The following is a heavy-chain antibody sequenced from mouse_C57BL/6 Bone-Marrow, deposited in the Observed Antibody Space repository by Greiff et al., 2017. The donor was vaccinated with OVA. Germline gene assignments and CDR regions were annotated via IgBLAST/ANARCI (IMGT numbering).Heavy chain of an antibody. J-gene: IGHJ4*01. CDR3: ARDIDDYDGFTMDY. Sequence: EVQLVESGGGLVKPGGSLKLSCAASGFTFSSYAMSWVRQTPEKRLEWVATISDGGSYTYYPDNVKGRFTISRDNAKNNLYLQMSHLKSEDTAMYYCARDIDDYDGFTMDYWGQGTSVTVSS. V-gene: IGHV5-4*01. CDR1: GFTFSSYA. D-gene: IGHD2-4*01. CDR2: ISDGGSYT.